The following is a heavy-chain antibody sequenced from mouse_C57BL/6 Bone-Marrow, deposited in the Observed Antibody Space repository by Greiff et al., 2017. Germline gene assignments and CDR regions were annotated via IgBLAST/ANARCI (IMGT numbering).Heavy chain of an antibody. J-gene: IGHJ2*01. Sequence: QVQLQQSGAELVRPGTSVKVSCKASGYAFTNYLIEWVKQRPGQGLEWIGVINPGSGGTNYNEKFKGKATLTADKSSSTAYMQLSSLTSEDSAVYFCARKEAITTVNYCDYWGQGTTLTVSS. CDR2: INPGSGGT. V-gene: IGHV1-54*01. CDR1: GYAFTNYL. D-gene: IGHD1-1*01. CDR3: ARKEAITTVNYCDY.